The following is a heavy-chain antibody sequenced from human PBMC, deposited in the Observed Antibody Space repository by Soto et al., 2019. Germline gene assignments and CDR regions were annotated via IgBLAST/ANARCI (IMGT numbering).Heavy chain of an antibody. CDR3: ARGVATIGP. J-gene: IGHJ5*02. V-gene: IGHV4-59*01. CDR1: GDSLSSYD. Sequence: SETLSLTCTVSGDSLSSYDWSWIRQPPGKGLEWIGYIYYSGSTNYNPSLKSRVTISVDTPKNQFSLKLTSVTAADTAVYYCARGVATIGPWGQGTLVTVSS. CDR2: IYYSGST. D-gene: IGHD5-12*01.